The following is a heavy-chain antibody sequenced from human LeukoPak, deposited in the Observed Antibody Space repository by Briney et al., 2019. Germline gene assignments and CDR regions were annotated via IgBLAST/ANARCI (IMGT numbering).Heavy chain of an antibody. CDR3: AKEVGGRGLAYYYGMDV. Sequence: SQTLSLTCALSGDSVSSDNVAWNWIRQSRSRGLEWLGRTYYRSNWYSDYAPSVKGRITINADTSKNQFSLQVTSVIPEDTAVYYCAKEVGGRGLAYYYGMDVWGKGTTVTVSS. J-gene: IGHJ6*04. V-gene: IGHV6-1*01. D-gene: IGHD3-16*01. CDR1: GDSVSSDNVA. CDR2: TYYRSNWYS.